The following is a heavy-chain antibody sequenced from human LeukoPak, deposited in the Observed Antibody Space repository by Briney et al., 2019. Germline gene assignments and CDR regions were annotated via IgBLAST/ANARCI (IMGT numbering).Heavy chain of an antibody. CDR3: ARNLGGSYGGGGAFDI. CDR1: GFTFSSYS. Sequence: GGSLRLSCAASGFTFSSYSMNWVRQAPGKGLEWVSSISSGSSYIYYADSVKGRFTISRDNAKNSLYLQMNSLSAEDTAVYSWARNLGGSYGGGGAFDIWGQGTMVTVSS. J-gene: IGHJ3*02. V-gene: IGHV3-21*01. CDR2: ISSGSSYI. D-gene: IGHD1-26*01.